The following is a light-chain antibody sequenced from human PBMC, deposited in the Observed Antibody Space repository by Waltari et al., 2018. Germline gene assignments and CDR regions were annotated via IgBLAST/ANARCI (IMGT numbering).Light chain of an antibody. CDR3: QQYGSSPLT. V-gene: IGKV3-20*01. CDR2: GAS. Sequence: EIVLMQSPGTLSLSPGERATLSCRASQIFRSNHLAWYQQNPGQAPRPLFFGASMRASGVPDRFSGSGSGTDFTLTISRLEPEDFAVYYCQQYGSSPLTFGQGTKVEI. CDR1: QIFRSNH. J-gene: IGKJ1*01.